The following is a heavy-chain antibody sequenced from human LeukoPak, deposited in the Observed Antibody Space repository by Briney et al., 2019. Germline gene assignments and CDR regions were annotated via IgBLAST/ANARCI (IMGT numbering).Heavy chain of an antibody. V-gene: IGHV4-34*01. Sequence: SETLSLTCAVYGGSFSGYYWSWIRQPPGQGLEWIGEINHSGSTNYNPSLKSRVTISVDTSKNQFSLKLSSVTAADTAVYYCASWRGSYFDYWGQGTLVTVSS. D-gene: IGHD3-3*01. CDR1: GGSFSGYY. J-gene: IGHJ4*02. CDR2: INHSGST. CDR3: ASWRGSYFDY.